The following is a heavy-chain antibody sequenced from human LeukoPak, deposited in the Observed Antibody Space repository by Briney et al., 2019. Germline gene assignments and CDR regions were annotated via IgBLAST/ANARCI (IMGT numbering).Heavy chain of an antibody. D-gene: IGHD4-23*01. CDR2: IYYTGST. CDR3: ARLPLDYGYYGGFEY. J-gene: IGHJ4*02. V-gene: IGHV4-59*08. Sequence: PSETLSLTCTVSGGSINSYYWSWIRQSPGKGLEWIGNIYYTGSTNYNPSPKSRVTISVDTSKNQFSLKLTSVTAADTAIYYCARLPLDYGYYGGFEYWGQGILVTVST. CDR1: GGSINSYY.